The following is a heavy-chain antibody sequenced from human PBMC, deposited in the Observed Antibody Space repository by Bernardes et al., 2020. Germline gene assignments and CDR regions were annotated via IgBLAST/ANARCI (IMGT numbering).Heavy chain of an antibody. V-gene: IGHV3-30*04. CDR3: ASRRGGGGGGDYYAMDV. CDR1: GFTFSSYA. Sequence: GGSLRLSCAASGFTFSSYAMHWVRQAPGKGLEWVAVISYDGSNKYYADSVKGRFTISRDNSKNTLYLQMNSLRAEDTAVYYCASRRGGGGGGDYYAMDVWGQGTTVTVSS. CDR2: ISYDGSNK. J-gene: IGHJ6*02. D-gene: IGHD2-21*01.